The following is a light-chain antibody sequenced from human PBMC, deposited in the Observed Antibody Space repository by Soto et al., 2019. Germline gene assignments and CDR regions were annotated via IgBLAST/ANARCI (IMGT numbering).Light chain of an antibody. CDR3: HQYNDWPPA. V-gene: IGKV3-15*01. CDR2: DAS. CDR1: QSVTSN. Sequence: RVITQSADTLSVSPGERATLSCSASQSVTSNYLAWYQQKPGQAPRLLIYDASTRATGIPARFSGSGSGTEFTLTISSLQSEDFAVFYCHQYNDWPPAFGQGTKVDI. J-gene: IGKJ1*01.